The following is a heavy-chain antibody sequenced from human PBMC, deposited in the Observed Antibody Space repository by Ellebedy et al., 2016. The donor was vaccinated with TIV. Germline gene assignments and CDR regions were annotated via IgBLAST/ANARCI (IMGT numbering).Heavy chain of an antibody. D-gene: IGHD4-17*01. CDR1: GFTFSSYG. Sequence: PGGSLRLSCAASGFTFSSYGMHWVRPAPGKGLEWVAVIWYDGSNKYYEDSVKGRFTISRDNSKNTLYLQMNSLRAEDTALYYCASRTRGDYPYFDYWGQGTLVTVSS. V-gene: IGHV3-33*01. CDR2: IWYDGSNK. CDR3: ASRTRGDYPYFDY. J-gene: IGHJ4*02.